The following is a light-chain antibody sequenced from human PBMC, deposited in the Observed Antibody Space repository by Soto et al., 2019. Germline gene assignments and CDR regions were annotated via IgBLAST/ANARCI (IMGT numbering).Light chain of an antibody. J-gene: IGKJ4*01. CDR1: QTVAKNY. V-gene: IGKV3-20*01. Sequence: EIVLTQSPGTLSLSPGERATLSCRASQTVAKNYLAWYQQQPGQAPRLLIYDASTRATGIPDRFTGSGSATDFTLTINRLEPEDFAVYYCQQYVSAPLTFGGGTKVEIK. CDR3: QQYVSAPLT. CDR2: DAS.